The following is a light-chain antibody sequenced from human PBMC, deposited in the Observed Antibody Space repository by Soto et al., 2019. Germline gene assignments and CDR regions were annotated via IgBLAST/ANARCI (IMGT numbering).Light chain of an antibody. CDR2: DAS. J-gene: IGKJ1*01. CDR3: QHYDGSQWT. Sequence: EIVLTQSPGTLSLSPGERATLSCRASQSVSSSYLAWYQQKPGQAPRLLIYDASSRATGISDRFSGSGSGTDFTFTISRLEPEDFAVYYCQHYDGSQWTFGQGTKVEIK. CDR1: QSVSSSY. V-gene: IGKV3-20*01.